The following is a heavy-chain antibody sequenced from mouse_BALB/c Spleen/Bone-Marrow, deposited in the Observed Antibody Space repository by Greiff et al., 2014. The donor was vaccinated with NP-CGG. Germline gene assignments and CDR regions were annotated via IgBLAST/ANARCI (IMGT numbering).Heavy chain of an antibody. D-gene: IGHD1-1*01. CDR3: ASYYYGRSPFTY. J-gene: IGHJ3*01. CDR2: IDPANGNT. Sequence: VQLKQSGAELVKPGASVKLSCTASGFNIKDTYMHWVRQRPEQGLEWIGRIDPANGNTKYDPKFQGKATITADTSSNTAYLQLSSLTSEDTAVYYCASYYYGRSPFTYWGQGTLVTVSA. V-gene: IGHV14-3*02. CDR1: GFNIKDTY.